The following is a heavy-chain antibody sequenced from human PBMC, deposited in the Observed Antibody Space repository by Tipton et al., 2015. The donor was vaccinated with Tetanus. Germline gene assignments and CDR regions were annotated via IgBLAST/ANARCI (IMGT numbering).Heavy chain of an antibody. CDR2: IGPSSTTI. J-gene: IGHJ4*02. D-gene: IGHD6-13*01. CDR3: ARAAYSSTPDH. CDR1: GFTLRTYS. V-gene: IGHV3-48*02. Sequence: SLRLSCAASGFTLRTYSMNWVRQAPGKGLEWVLYIGPSSTTIYYADFVKGRFTISRDNAQNSLYLQMNSLGDEDTAVYYCARAAYSSTPDHWGQGTLVTVSS.